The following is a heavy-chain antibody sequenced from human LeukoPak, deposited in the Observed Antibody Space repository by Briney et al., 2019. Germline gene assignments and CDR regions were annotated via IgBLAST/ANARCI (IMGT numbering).Heavy chain of an antibody. CDR1: GGSFNTNTYY. CDR3: AREGGGYSRNNWFDP. V-gene: IGHV4-39*07. CDR2: IYYSGST. J-gene: IGHJ5*02. D-gene: IGHD2-2*03. Sequence: PSETLSLTCTVSGGSFNTNTYYWGWIRQPPGKGLEWLGSIYYSGSTFYNPSLKSRVTISVDTSKNQFSLKLSSVTAADTAVYYCAREGGGYSRNNWFDPWGQGTLVTVSS.